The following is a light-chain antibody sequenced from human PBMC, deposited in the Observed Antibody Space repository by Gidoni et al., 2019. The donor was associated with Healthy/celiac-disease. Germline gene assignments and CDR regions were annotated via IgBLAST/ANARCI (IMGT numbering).Light chain of an antibody. CDR3: MQALQTPYT. V-gene: IGKV2-28*01. CDR2: LGS. J-gene: IGKJ2*01. CDR1: QSLLHSKGYNY. Sequence: DIVMTQSPLPLPVTPGEPASIPCRSSQSLLHSKGYNYLDWYLQKPGQSPQLLIYLGSNRASGVPDRFSGSGSGTDFTLKISRVEAEDVGVYYCMQALQTPYTFGQGTKLEIK.